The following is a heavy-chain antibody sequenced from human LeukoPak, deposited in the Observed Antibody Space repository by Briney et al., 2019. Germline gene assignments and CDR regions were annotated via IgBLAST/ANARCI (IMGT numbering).Heavy chain of an antibody. CDR3: ARVVRDSSGYVPHYFDY. CDR2: IIPIFGTA. CDR1: GATFSSYA. Sequence: ASVKVSCKASGATFSSYAISWVRQAHGQGLTWIESIIPIFGTANNAQTFQGRVTITTDESTSTAYMELSSLRSEDTAVYYCARVVRDSSGYVPHYFDYWGQGTLVTVSS. D-gene: IGHD3-22*01. J-gene: IGHJ4*02. V-gene: IGHV1-69*05.